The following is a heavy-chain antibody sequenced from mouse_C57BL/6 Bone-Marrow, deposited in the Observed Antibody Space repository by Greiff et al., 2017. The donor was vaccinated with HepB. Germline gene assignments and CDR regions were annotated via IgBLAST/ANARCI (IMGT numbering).Heavy chain of an antibody. Sequence: EVQGVESGEGLVKPGGSLKLSCAASGFTFSSYAMSWVRQTPEKRLEWVAYISSGGDYIYYADTVKGRFTISRDNARNTLYLQMSSLKSEDTAMYYCTRRAGYYGSRRYYAMDYWGQGTSVTVSS. V-gene: IGHV5S21*01. J-gene: IGHJ4*01. D-gene: IGHD1-1*01. CDR1: GFTFSSYA. CDR3: TRRAGYYGSRRYYAMDY. CDR2: ISSGGDYI.